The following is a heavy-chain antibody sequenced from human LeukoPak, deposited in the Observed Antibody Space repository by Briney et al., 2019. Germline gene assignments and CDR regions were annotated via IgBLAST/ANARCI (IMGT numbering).Heavy chain of an antibody. Sequence: GGSLRLSCAASGFTFDDYAMDWVRQAPGKGLEWVSLISWEGGSTYYADSVKGRCTISRENSKNSLYLQMNSLRAEDTALYYCAKVARDFWSGLSDASDILGQGTMATVSS. CDR1: GFTFDDYA. CDR2: ISWEGGST. J-gene: IGHJ3*02. D-gene: IGHD3-3*01. V-gene: IGHV3-43D*04. CDR3: AKVARDFWSGLSDASDI.